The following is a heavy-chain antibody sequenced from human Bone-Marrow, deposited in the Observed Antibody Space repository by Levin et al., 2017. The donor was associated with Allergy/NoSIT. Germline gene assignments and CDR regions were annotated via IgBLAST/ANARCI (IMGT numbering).Heavy chain of an antibody. J-gene: IGHJ5*02. Sequence: GESLKISCAASGFTFSSYAMSWVRQAPGKGLEWVSAISGSGGSTYYADSVKGRFTISRDNSKNTLYLQMNSLRAEDTAVYYCAKAHYIAAAGHNWFDPWGQGTLVTVSS. D-gene: IGHD6-13*01. CDR1: GFTFSSYA. CDR2: ISGSGGST. CDR3: AKAHYIAAAGHNWFDP. V-gene: IGHV3-23*01.